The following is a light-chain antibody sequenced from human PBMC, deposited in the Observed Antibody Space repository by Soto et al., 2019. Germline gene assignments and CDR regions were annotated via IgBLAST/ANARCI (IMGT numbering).Light chain of an antibody. Sequence: DIQMTQSPSSLSASVGDRVTITCRASQGISTYLNWYQQKPGKAPKLLIYAASSLQSGVPSRFSASESETDFPLTISILQPEDFATYSCQQSYSTTGTCGQGTRVDIK. CDR3: QQSYSTTGT. CDR2: AAS. V-gene: IGKV1-39*01. CDR1: QGISTY. J-gene: IGKJ1*01.